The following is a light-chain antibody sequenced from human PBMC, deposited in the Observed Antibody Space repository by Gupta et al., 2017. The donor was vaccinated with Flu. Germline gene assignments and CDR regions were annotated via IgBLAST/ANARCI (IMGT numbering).Light chain of an antibody. Sequence: DIQMTQSPSTLSASVGDSVTITCRASQSISSWLAWYQHKPGKAPKLVIYKASSLESGVPSRFSGSGSGTEFTLTISGLQPDDFATYYCQQYNSYPWTFGQGTKVEIK. CDR1: QSISSW. CDR3: QQYNSYPWT. CDR2: KAS. V-gene: IGKV1-5*03. J-gene: IGKJ1*01.